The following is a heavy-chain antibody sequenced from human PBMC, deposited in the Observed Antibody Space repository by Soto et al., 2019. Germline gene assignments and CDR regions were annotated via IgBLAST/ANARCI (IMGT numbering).Heavy chain of an antibody. Sequence: SETVSLTCTVSGVSISNGYHWAWIRQPPGMRLEWVASIFHTGTTYYNPSLTSRVTISVDTSKNQFSLKLTSVTAADSAVYYCARTDPVGYYTCCGQGTLVTVSS. CDR2: IFHTGTT. CDR3: ARTDPVGYYTC. CDR1: GVSISNGYH. V-gene: IGHV4-38-2*02. J-gene: IGHJ4*02. D-gene: IGHD3-3*01.